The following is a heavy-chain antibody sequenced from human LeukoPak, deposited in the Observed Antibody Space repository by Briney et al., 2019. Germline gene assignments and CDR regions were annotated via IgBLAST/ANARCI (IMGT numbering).Heavy chain of an antibody. Sequence: ASVKVSCKVSGYTLTELSMHWVRQAPGKGLEWIGGFDPEDGETIYAQKFQGRVTMTEDTSTDTAYMELSSLRSEDTAVYYCAVVVAAFNWFDPWGQGTLVTVSS. CDR3: AVVVAAFNWFDP. V-gene: IGHV1-24*01. CDR2: FDPEDGET. D-gene: IGHD2-15*01. J-gene: IGHJ5*02. CDR1: GYTLTELS.